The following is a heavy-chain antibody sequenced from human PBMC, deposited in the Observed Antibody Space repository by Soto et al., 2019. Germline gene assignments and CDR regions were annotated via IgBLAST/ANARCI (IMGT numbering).Heavy chain of an antibody. Sequence: PGGSLRLSCTASGFTFGDYAMSWFRQAPGKGLEWVGFIRSKAYGGTTEYAASVKGRFTISRDDSKSIAYLQMNSLKTEDTAVYYCTRDLAPYYDILTGPDYWGQGTLVTVSS. CDR3: TRDLAPYYDILTGPDY. CDR2: IRSKAYGGTT. V-gene: IGHV3-49*03. D-gene: IGHD3-9*01. J-gene: IGHJ4*02. CDR1: GFTFGDYA.